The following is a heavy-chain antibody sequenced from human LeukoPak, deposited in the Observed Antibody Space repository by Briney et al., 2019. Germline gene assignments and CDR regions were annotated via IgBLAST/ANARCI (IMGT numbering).Heavy chain of an antibody. J-gene: IGHJ6*02. CDR2: MNPNSGNT. CDR1: GYTFTGYY. V-gene: IGHV1-8*02. Sequence: ASVKVSCKASGYTFTGYYMHWVRQATGQGLEWMGWMNPNSGNTGYAQKFQGRVTMTRNTSISTAYMELSSLRSEDTAVYYCARGFRSSSWFPFVKPGGMDVWGQGTTVTVSS. CDR3: ARGFRSSSWFPFVKPGGMDV. D-gene: IGHD6-13*01.